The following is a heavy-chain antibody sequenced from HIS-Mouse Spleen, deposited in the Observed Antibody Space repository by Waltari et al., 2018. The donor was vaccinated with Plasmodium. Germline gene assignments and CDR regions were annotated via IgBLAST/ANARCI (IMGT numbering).Heavy chain of an antibody. D-gene: IGHD6-13*01. Sequence: EVQLVESGGGLVKPGGSLRLSCAASGFTFSSYWMSWVRQAQGKGLEWVANIKQDGGEKYYVDSVKGRFTISRDNAKNSLYLQMNSLRAEDTAVYYGASSWYWYFDLWGRGTLVTVSS. J-gene: IGHJ2*01. CDR3: ASSWYWYFDL. CDR1: GFTFSSYW. CDR2: IKQDGGEK. V-gene: IGHV3-7*01.